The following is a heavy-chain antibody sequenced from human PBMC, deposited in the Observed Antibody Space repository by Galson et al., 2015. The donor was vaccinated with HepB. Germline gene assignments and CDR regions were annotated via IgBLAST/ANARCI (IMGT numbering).Heavy chain of an antibody. J-gene: IGHJ4*02. CDR3: ARAKLRFLEWLPPYDY. CDR2: ISYDGSNK. CDR1: GFTFSSYA. Sequence: SLRLSCAASGFTFSSYAMHWVRQAPGKGLEWVAVISYDGSNKYYADSVKGRFTISRDNSKNTLYLQMNSLRAEDTAVYYCARAKLRFLEWLPPYDYWGQGTLVTVSS. V-gene: IGHV3-30-3*01. D-gene: IGHD3-3*01.